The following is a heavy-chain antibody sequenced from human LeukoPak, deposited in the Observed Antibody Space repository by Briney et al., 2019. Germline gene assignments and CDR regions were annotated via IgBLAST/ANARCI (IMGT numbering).Heavy chain of an antibody. CDR2: MDPNSGNT. Sequence: ASVKVSCKASGYTFTSYDINWVRQATGQGLEWMGWMDPNSGNTGYAQKFQGRVTMTRNTSISTAYMELSSLRSEDTAVYYCARATPYSKGQFDYWGQGTLVTVSS. CDR1: GYTFTSYD. CDR3: ARATPYSKGQFDY. D-gene: IGHD6-13*01. J-gene: IGHJ4*02. V-gene: IGHV1-8*01.